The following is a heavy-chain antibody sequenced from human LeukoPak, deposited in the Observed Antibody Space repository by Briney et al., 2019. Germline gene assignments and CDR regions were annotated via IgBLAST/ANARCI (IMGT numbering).Heavy chain of an antibody. CDR1: GFTFGDYA. Sequence: GGSLRLSCTASGFTFGDYAMSWVRQAPGKGLEWVGFIRSKAYGGTTEYAASVKGRFTISRDDSKSIAYLQMNSLKTEDTAVYYCTRGDVVVPAAPYYYYYMDVWGKGTTVTASS. CDR3: TRGDVVVPAAPYYYYYMDV. CDR2: IRSKAYGGTT. D-gene: IGHD2-2*01. J-gene: IGHJ6*03. V-gene: IGHV3-49*04.